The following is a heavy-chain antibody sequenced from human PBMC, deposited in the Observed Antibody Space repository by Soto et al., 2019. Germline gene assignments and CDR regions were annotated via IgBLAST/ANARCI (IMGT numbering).Heavy chain of an antibody. CDR1: GYTLTELS. CDR3: ATSSSYGERRVAFDI. V-gene: IGHV1-24*01. D-gene: IGHD1-1*01. Sequence: ASVKVSCKVSGYTLTELSMHWVRQAPGKGLEWMGGFDPEDGETIYAQKFQGRVTMTEDTSTDTAYMELSSLRSEDTAVYYCATSSSYGERRVAFDIWGQGTMVTVSS. CDR2: FDPEDGET. J-gene: IGHJ3*02.